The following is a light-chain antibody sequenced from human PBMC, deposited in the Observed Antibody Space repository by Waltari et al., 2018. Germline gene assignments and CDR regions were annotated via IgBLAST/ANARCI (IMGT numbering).Light chain of an antibody. Sequence: QSALTQPASVSGSPGQSITISCTGSSSDIGVYDYVSWYQHYPGKAPKLIIYDVNSRPSGFSYRFSGSKSGNTASLTISGLQAEDETDYYCSSYTSSGIYVFGTGTKVTVL. J-gene: IGLJ1*01. CDR1: SSDIGVYDY. CDR2: DVN. V-gene: IGLV2-14*03. CDR3: SSYTSSGIYV.